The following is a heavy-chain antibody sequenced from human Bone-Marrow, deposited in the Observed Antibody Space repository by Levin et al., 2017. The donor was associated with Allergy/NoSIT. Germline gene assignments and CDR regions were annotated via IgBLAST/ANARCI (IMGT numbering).Heavy chain of an antibody. J-gene: IGHJ5*02. Sequence: SCAASGFTFSSYGMHWVRQAPGKGLEWVAVIWYDGSNKYYADSVKGRFTISRDNSKNTLYLQMNSLRAEDTAVYYCARDRLSQDSPPWGQGTLVTVSS. CDR2: IWYDGSNK. D-gene: IGHD3-22*01. V-gene: IGHV3-33*01. CDR3: ARDRLSQDSPP. CDR1: GFTFSSYG.